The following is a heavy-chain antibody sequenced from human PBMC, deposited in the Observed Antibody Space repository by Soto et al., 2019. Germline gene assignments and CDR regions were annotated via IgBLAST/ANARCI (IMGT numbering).Heavy chain of an antibody. V-gene: IGHV4-34*01. CDR1: GGSFSGYY. D-gene: IGHD4-4*01. CDR2: INHSGST. CDR3: ARDPVNSNGYYYMDV. J-gene: IGHJ6*03. Sequence: QVQLQQWGAGLLKPSETLSLTCAVYGGSFSGYYWSWIRQPPGKGLEWIGEINHSGSTNYNPSLKSRVTISVDTSKNQFSLKLSSVTAADTAVYYCARDPVNSNGYYYMDVWGKGTTVTVSS.